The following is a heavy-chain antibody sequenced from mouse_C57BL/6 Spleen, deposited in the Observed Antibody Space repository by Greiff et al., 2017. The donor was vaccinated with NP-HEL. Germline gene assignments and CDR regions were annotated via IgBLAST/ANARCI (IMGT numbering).Heavy chain of an antibody. Sequence: EVQGVESGGGLVKPGGSLKLSCAASGFTFSSYAMSWVRQTPEKRLEWVATISDGGSYTYYPDNVKGRFTISRDNAKNNLYLQMSHLKSEDTAMYYCARDERVYYFDYWGQGTTLTVSS. CDR3: ARDERVYYFDY. CDR2: ISDGGSYT. V-gene: IGHV5-4*01. CDR1: GFTFSSYA. J-gene: IGHJ2*01.